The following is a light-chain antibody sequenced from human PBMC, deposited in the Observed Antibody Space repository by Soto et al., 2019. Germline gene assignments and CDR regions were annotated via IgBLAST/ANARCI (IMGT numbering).Light chain of an antibody. J-gene: IGLJ2*01. CDR1: SSNIGAGYD. Sequence: QSVLTQPPSVSGAPGQRVTISCTGSSSNIGAGYDVHWYQQLPGTAPKLLIYGNSNRPSGVPDRFSGSKSGTSASLAITGLQAEAEADYYCQSYDSSPHVVFGGGTKLTVL. CDR2: GNS. V-gene: IGLV1-40*01. CDR3: QSYDSSPHVV.